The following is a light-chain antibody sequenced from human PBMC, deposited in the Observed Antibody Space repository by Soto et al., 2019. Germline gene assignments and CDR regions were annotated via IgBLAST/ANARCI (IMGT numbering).Light chain of an antibody. V-gene: IGKV3-11*01. Sequence: EIVLTQSPATLSLSPGERATLSCRASQSLDNYLAWYQHKPGQPPRLLIYDASTRATDIPARFSGSGSGTDFTLTISGLDPEDFAVYCCQQRGRSPSFGGGTKVEIK. CDR2: DAS. CDR3: QQRGRSPS. CDR1: QSLDNY. J-gene: IGKJ4*01.